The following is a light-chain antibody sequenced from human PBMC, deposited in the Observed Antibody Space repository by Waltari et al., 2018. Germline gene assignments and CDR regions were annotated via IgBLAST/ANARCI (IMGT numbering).Light chain of an antibody. J-gene: IGKJ1*01. CDR3: QQYNNWPRT. CDR1: QSVSSN. Sequence: EIVMTQSPATLSVSPGERDTLSCRASQSVSSNLAWYQQKPGQAPRFLIYGASSRATGIPARFSGSGSGTEFTLTISSLQSEDFAVYYCQQYNNWPRTFGQGTKVEIK. CDR2: GAS. V-gene: IGKV3-15*01.